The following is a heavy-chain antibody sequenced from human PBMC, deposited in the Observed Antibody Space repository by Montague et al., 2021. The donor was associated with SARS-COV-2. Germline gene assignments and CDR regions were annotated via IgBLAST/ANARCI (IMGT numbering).Heavy chain of an antibody. D-gene: IGHD3-3*01. CDR3: VRGRAARSITIFGVVNPAIRYYYYMDV. CDR2: INDSGST. J-gene: IGHJ6*03. V-gene: IGHV4-34*01. CDR1: GGSFSGYY. Sequence: SETLSLTCAVYGGSFSGYYWSWIRQPPGKGLEWIGEINDSGSTYYNPSLKSRVTISVDTSKNQFSLKLSSVTAADTAVYHCVRGRAARSITIFGVVNPAIRYYYYMDVWGKGTTVTVSS.